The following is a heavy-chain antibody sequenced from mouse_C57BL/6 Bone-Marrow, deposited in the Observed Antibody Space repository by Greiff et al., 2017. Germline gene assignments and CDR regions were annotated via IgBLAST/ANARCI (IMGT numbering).Heavy chain of an antibody. J-gene: IGHJ2*01. V-gene: IGHV1-15*01. Sequence: QVHVKQSGAELVRPGASVTLSCKASGYTFTDYEMHWVKQTPVHGLEWIGAIDPETGGTAYNQKFKGKAILTADKSSSTAYMELRSLTSEDSAVYYCTRAIYYGSSLDYWGQGTTLTVSS. D-gene: IGHD1-1*01. CDR3: TRAIYYGSSLDY. CDR1: GYTFTDYE. CDR2: IDPETGGT.